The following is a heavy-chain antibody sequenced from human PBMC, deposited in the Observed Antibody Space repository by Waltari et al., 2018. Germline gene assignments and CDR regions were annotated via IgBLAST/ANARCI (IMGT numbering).Heavy chain of an antibody. CDR1: GYTFTGYS. Sequence: QVQLVQSGAEVKKPGASVKVSCKASGYTFTGYSMHWVRQAPGQGLEWMGWINPNSGGTNYAQKFQGRVTMTRDTSISTAYMELSRLRSDDTAVYYCARGGLWAPTRLTNAFDIWGQGTMVTVSS. CDR2: INPNSGGT. V-gene: IGHV1-2*02. J-gene: IGHJ3*02. CDR3: ARGGLWAPTRLTNAFDI. D-gene: IGHD3-3*01.